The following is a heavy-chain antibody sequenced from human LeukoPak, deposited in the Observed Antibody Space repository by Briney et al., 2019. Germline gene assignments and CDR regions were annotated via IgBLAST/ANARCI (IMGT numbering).Heavy chain of an antibody. D-gene: IGHD2-15*01. CDR2: INAGNGNT. CDR3: ARSVVVVAAPQNWFDP. Sequence: ASVKVSCKASGYTFTSYAMHWVRQAPGQRLEWMGWINAGNGNTKYSQKFQGRVTITRDTSASTAYMELSSLRSEDTAVYYCARSVVVVAAPQNWFDPWGQGTLVTVSS. CDR1: GYTFTSYA. V-gene: IGHV1-3*01. J-gene: IGHJ5*02.